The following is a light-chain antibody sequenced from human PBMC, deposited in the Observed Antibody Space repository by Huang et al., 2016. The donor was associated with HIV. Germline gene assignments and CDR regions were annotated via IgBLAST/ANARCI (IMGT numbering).Light chain of an antibody. CDR1: QGISSW. CDR3: QQANSFPIT. Sequence: DIQMTQSPSSVSASGGDRVTITCRASQGISSWLAGYQPKPGKAPKLRVYAASSLKRGVPSRFSGRGSGTDFTLTISSLQPEDFATYYCQQANSFPITFGQGTRLEIK. V-gene: IGKV1-12*01. J-gene: IGKJ5*01. CDR2: AAS.